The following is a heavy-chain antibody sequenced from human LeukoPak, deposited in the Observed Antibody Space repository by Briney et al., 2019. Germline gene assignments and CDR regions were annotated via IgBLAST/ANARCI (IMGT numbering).Heavy chain of an antibody. CDR3: AIHPKDDRYYYDSSGYWAGFDY. CDR2: ISAYNGNT. V-gene: IGHV1-18*01. D-gene: IGHD3-22*01. CDR1: GYTFTSYG. Sequence: GASVKVSCKASGYTFTSYGISWVRQAPGQGLEWMGWISAYNGNTNYAQKLQGRVTMTTDTSTRTAYMELRSLRSDDTAVYYCAIHPKDDRYYYDSSGYWAGFDYWGQGTLVTVSS. J-gene: IGHJ4*02.